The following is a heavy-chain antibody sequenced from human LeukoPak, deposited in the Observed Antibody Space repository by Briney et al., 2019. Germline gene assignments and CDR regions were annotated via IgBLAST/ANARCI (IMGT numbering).Heavy chain of an antibody. Sequence: GRSLRLSCAASGFTFSSYAMHWVRQAPGKGLEWVAVISYDGSNKYYADSVKGRFTISRDNSKNTLYLQMNSLRAEDTAVYYCARELFALQDFYGMDVWGQGTTVTVSS. D-gene: IGHD3-10*01. J-gene: IGHJ6*02. CDR2: ISYDGSNK. CDR3: ARELFALQDFYGMDV. V-gene: IGHV3-30-3*01. CDR1: GFTFSSYA.